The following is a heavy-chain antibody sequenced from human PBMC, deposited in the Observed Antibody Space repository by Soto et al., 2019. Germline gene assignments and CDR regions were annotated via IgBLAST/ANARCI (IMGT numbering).Heavy chain of an antibody. CDR2: ISGSGGST. Sequence: LRLSCVASGFTFSDYAMAWVRQSPGKGLEWVSSISGSGGSTYYADSVKGRFTISRDNSKNTVFLQMNSLRAEDTAVYYCAKDHGMDVWGQGATVTVSS. CDR1: GFTFSDYA. CDR3: AKDHGMDV. J-gene: IGHJ6*02. V-gene: IGHV3-23*01.